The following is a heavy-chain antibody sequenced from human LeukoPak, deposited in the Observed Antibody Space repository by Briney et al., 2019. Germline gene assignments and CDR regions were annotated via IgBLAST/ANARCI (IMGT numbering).Heavy chain of an antibody. CDR2: ISSSGSTI. J-gene: IGHJ6*04. CDR1: GFTFSSYK. V-gene: IGHV3-48*03. CDR3: ARLGWYYDILTGYSYYYYGMDV. D-gene: IGHD3-9*01. Sequence: GGSLRLSCAASGFTFSSYKMNWVRQAPGKGLEWVSYISSSGSTIYYADSVKGRFTISRDNAKNSLYLQMNSLRAEDAAVYYCARLGWYYDILTGYSYYYYGMDVWGKGATVTVSS.